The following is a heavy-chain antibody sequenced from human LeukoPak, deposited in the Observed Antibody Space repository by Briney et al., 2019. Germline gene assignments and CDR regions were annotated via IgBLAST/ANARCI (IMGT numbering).Heavy chain of an antibody. CDR3: ASTKTIAARAFDI. D-gene: IGHD6-6*01. CDR2: IYYTGTT. CDR1: TFSSYA. V-gene: IGHV4-39*01. J-gene: IGHJ3*02. Sequence: TFSSYAMSWVRQPPGKGLEWIGSIYYTGTTYYNPSLKSRVTISVVTSKNQFSLKLSSVTAADTAVYYCASTKTIAARAFDIWGQGTMVTVSS.